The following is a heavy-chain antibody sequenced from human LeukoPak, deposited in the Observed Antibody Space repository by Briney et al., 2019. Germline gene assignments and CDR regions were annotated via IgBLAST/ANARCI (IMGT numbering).Heavy chain of an antibody. CDR3: AKRPRGNYLDPFDY. CDR2: ISGSGGST. V-gene: IGHV3-23*01. J-gene: IGHJ4*02. Sequence: PGGSLRLSCAASGFTFSSYAVSWVRQAPGKGLEWVSGISGSGGSTYYADSVKGRFTISRDNSKNRLYLQMNSLRAEDTAVYYCAKRPRGNYLDPFDYWGQGTLVTVSS. D-gene: IGHD3-10*01. CDR1: GFTFSSYA.